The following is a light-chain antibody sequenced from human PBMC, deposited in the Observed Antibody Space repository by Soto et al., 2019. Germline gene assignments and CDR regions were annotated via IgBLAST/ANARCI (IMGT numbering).Light chain of an antibody. V-gene: IGKV1-9*01. CDR3: QQHFNWPLT. CDR2: AAS. CDR1: QGISSY. J-gene: IGKJ4*01. Sequence: DIQLTQSPSFLSASVGDRVTITCRASQGISSYLAWYQQKPGKAPKLLIYAASTLQSGVPSRFSGSGSGTEFTLTISSLQPEDFATYYCQQHFNWPLTFGGGTKVEI.